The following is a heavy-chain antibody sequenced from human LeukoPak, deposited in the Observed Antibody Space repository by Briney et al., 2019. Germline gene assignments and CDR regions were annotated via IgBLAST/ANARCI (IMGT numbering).Heavy chain of an antibody. CDR3: AKDERNWNYNLASQTYD. J-gene: IGHJ4*02. D-gene: IGHD1-7*01. CDR2: ISAGGDGT. V-gene: IGHV3-23*01. Sequence: GGSLRLSCAASTFSFSRYPMGWVRQAPGKGLEWVSGISAGGDGTYHADPVKGRFTISRDNSKNTLYLQMSSLRAEDTAVYYCAKDERNWNYNLASQTYDWGQGTLVTVSS. CDR1: TFSFSRYP.